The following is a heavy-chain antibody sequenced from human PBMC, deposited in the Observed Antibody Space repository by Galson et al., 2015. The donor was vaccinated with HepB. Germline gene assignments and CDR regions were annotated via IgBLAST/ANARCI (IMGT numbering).Heavy chain of an antibody. Sequence: SLRLSCAASGFTFSSYWMSWVRQAPGKGLEWVANIKQDGSEKYYVDSVKGRFTISRDNAKNSLYLQMNSLRAEDTAVYYCARDTVPGSSWYGDFDYWGQGTLVTVSS. CDR1: GFTFSSYW. D-gene: IGHD6-13*01. V-gene: IGHV3-7*03. CDR2: IKQDGSEK. J-gene: IGHJ4*02. CDR3: ARDTVPGSSWYGDFDY.